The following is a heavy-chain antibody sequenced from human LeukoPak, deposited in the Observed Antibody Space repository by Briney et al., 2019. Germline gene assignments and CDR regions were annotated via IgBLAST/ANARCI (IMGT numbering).Heavy chain of an antibody. CDR1: GFTFSSYS. Sequence: GGSLRLSCAASGFTFSSYSMNWVRQAPGKGLEWVSGITWNAGSTGYADSVKGRFTISRDNAKNSLYLQMNSLRTEDTALYYCARGYCSGGSCFYFDYWGQGTLVTVSS. CDR2: ITWNAGST. CDR3: ARGYCSGGSCFYFDY. D-gene: IGHD2-15*01. V-gene: IGHV3-20*04. J-gene: IGHJ4*02.